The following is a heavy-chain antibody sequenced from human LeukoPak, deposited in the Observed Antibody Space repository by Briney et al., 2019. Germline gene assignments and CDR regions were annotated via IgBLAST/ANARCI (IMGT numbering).Heavy chain of an antibody. D-gene: IGHD5-12*01. CDR1: GVSISGHY. CDR3: ARLTQPWLRIGGSYFDY. CDR2: IFYGGSS. V-gene: IGHV4-59*11. Sequence: SETLSLTCSVSGVSISGHYWSWIRQPPGMRLEWIGYIFYGGSSNYNPSLNSRLTISVDTSRNQFSLKLRSVTAADTAVYYCARLTQPWLRIGGSYFDYWGQGILVTVSS. J-gene: IGHJ4*02.